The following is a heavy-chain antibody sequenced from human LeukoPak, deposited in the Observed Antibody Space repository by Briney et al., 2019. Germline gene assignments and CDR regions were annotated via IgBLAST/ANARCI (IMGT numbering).Heavy chain of an antibody. V-gene: IGHV1-46*01. CDR1: GYTFTSFH. J-gene: IGHJ4*02. CDR2: IIPSDGST. D-gene: IGHD6-19*01. Sequence: ASVKVSCKACGYTFTSFHMHSVRQAPGQGLEWMGMIIPSDGSTSSAQKFQGRVTMTRDTSTSTVYMELSSLRSEDTAVIYCARDSSGWTVDYWGQGTLVTVS. CDR3: ARDSSGWTVDY.